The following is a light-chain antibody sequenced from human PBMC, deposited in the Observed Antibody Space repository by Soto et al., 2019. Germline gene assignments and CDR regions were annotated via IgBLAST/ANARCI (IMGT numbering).Light chain of an antibody. CDR2: WAS. V-gene: IGKV4-1*01. CDR1: QSVLYSSNNKNY. Sequence: DIVMTQSPDSLAVSLGERATINCKSSQSVLYSSNNKNYLAWYQQKPGQPPKLLIYWASTRESRVPDRFSGSVSGTDFALSISSLQAEDVAVYYCQQYYSTPLTFGGGTKVEIK. CDR3: QQYYSTPLT. J-gene: IGKJ4*01.